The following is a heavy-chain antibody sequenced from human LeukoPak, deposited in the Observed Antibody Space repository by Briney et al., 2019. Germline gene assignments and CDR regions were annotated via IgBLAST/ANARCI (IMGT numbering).Heavy chain of an antibody. CDR1: GYRFNIYW. Sequence: GESLKISCKVSGYRFNIYWIGWVRQMSGRGPEWMGIIYPGDSDIRYSPSFQGQVNISADKSFSTAYLQWNSLKASDTAMYYCVRRTTGEYYFDYWGQGSLVTVSS. CDR2: IYPGDSDI. J-gene: IGHJ4*02. CDR3: VRRTTGEYYFDY. D-gene: IGHD7-27*01. V-gene: IGHV5-51*01.